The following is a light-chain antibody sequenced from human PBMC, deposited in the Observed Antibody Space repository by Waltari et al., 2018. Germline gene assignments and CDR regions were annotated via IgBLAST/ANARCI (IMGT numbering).Light chain of an antibody. V-gene: IGKV3-20*01. CDR3: QQYGSSSWT. J-gene: IGKJ1*01. CDR1: QSVSSSY. Sequence: EIVLTQSPGTLSLSPGERATLSCRASQSVSSSYFAWYQQKPGQAPRLLIYAASTRATGIPDRFSGSGSGTDFTLTISRLEPEDFAVYYCQQYGSSSWTFGQGTKVEIK. CDR2: AAS.